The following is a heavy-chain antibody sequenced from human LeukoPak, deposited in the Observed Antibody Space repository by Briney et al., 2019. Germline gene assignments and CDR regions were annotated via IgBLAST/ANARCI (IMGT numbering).Heavy chain of an antibody. CDR3: AKADSGHLTGGLRYFDY. Sequence: GGSLRLSCAASGFTFSSYWMSWVRQTPGKGLEWVANIKQDGSEKYYVDSVKGRFTISRDNAKNSLYLQMNSLRAEDTAVYYCAKADSGHLTGGLRYFDYWGQGALVTVSS. CDR2: IKQDGSEK. D-gene: IGHD1-14*01. V-gene: IGHV3-7*01. CDR1: GFTFSSYW. J-gene: IGHJ4*02.